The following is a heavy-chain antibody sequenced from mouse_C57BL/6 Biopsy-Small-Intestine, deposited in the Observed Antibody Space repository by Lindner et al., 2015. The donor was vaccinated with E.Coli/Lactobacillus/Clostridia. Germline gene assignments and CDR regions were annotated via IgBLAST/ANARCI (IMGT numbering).Heavy chain of an antibody. CDR3: AVYGSGSSYWYFDV. Sequence: VQLQESGAALAKPGASVKLSCKASGYTFTNYWMHWVKQRPGQGLEWIGYINPSSGYTKYNQKFKDKATLTADKSSSTAYMQLSGLTSEDSAVYFCAVYGSGSSYWYFDVWGPGTTVTVSS. V-gene: IGHV1-7*01. CDR1: GYTFTNYW. J-gene: IGHJ1*01. D-gene: IGHD1-1*01. CDR2: INPSSGYT.